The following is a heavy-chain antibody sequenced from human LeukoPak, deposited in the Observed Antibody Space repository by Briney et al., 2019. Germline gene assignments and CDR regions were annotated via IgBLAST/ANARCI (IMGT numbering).Heavy chain of an antibody. CDR2: IHSGGST. CDR3: ARTMEVGATLDH. J-gene: IGHJ5*02. V-gene: IGHV3-53*01. CDR1: GFTFNSNY. Sequence: PGGSLRLSCAASGFTFNSNYMSWVRQAPGKGLEWVSDIHSGGSTYYADSVKGRFTISRDNSKNTLYLQMNSLRAEDTAVYYCARTMEVGATLDHWGQGTLVTVSS. D-gene: IGHD1-26*01.